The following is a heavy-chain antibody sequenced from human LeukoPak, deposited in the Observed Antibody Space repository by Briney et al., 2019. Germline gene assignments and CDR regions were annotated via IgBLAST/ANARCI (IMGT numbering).Heavy chain of an antibody. D-gene: IGHD3-10*01. V-gene: IGHV3-74*03. CDR3: ARDRFYIPDV. J-gene: IGHJ6*04. CDR1: GFSFSTSW. CDR2: INSDASST. Sequence: GGSLRLSCAASGFSFSTSWMHWVRQVPGKGLAWVSLINSDASSTTYADSVKGRFTISRDNAKNTVYLQMNSLRPEDTAVYYCARDRFYIPDVWGKGTTVTVSS.